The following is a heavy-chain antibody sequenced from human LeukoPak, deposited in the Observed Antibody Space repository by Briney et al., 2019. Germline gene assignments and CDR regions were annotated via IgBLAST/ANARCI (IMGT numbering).Heavy chain of an antibody. D-gene: IGHD2-15*01. Sequence: GASVKVSCKASGYTFTSYGISWVRQAPGQGLEWMGWINPNSGGTNYAQKFQGRVTMARDTSISTAYMELSRLRSDDTAVYYCARASVGYCSGGSCYPGVYWGQGTLVTVSS. J-gene: IGHJ4*02. CDR2: INPNSGGT. CDR3: ARASVGYCSGGSCYPGVY. V-gene: IGHV1-2*02. CDR1: GYTFTSYG.